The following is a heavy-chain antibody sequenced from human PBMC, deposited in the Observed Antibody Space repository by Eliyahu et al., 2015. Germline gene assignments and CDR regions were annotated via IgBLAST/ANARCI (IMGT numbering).Heavy chain of an antibody. CDR3: VRATSYDLDY. D-gene: IGHD3-16*01. CDR2: ISYDAGNQ. CDR1: GFSFNKYA. V-gene: IGHV3-30-3*01. Sequence: QVQLVESGGGVVQPGRSLRLPCAAXGFSFNKYALHWVRQAPGKGLGWVAYISYDAGNQYYADSVRGRITISRDNSKNTLYLQMNSLRPEDTAVYYCVRATSYDLDYWGQGTLVSVSS. J-gene: IGHJ4*02.